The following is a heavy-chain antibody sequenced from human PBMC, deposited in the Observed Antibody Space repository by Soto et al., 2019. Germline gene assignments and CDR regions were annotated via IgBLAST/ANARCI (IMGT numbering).Heavy chain of an antibody. V-gene: IGHV3-30*04. CDR3: ARGWNNPGYLDS. Sequence: QVRLVESGGGAVQPGRSLRLSCAASGFDFSRYAMHWVRQALGKGLEWMAVIAFDGSGESYSDSVKGRFTISRDNAIDILYLQMSRLRTEDTAIYYCARGWNNPGYLDSWGLGTLVTVSS. J-gene: IGHJ4*02. D-gene: IGHD1-1*01. CDR2: IAFDGSGE. CDR1: GFDFSRYA.